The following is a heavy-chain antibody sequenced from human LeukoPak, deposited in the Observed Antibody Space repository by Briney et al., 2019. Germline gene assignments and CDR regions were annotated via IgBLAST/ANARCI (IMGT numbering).Heavy chain of an antibody. D-gene: IGHD6-13*01. Sequence: SVKVSCKASGGTFSSYAISWVRQAPGQGLERMGGIIPIFGTANYAQKFQGRVTITTDESTSTACMELSSLRSEDTAVYYCARDRGQQLGNWFDPWGQGTLVTVSS. J-gene: IGHJ5*02. CDR1: GGTFSSYA. V-gene: IGHV1-69*05. CDR3: ARDRGQQLGNWFDP. CDR2: IIPIFGTA.